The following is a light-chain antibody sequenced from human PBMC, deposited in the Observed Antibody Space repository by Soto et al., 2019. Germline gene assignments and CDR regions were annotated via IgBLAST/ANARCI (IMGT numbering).Light chain of an antibody. J-gene: IGKJ1*01. Sequence: EIVLTQSPGTLSLSPGERATLSCRASQSVRSNYLAWYQQKTGQAPRLLIYNSSTWATGIPDRFSASGSGTDFAITISRLEPADSALYYGQQYRDLPQTFGQGTEVEIK. CDR1: QSVRSNY. V-gene: IGKV3-20*01. CDR2: NSS. CDR3: QQYRDLPQT.